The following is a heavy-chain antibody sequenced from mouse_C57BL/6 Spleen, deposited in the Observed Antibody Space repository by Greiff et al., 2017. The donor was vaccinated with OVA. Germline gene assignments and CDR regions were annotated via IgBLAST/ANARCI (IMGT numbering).Heavy chain of an antibody. Sequence: QVQLQQPGAELVKPGASVKLSCKASGYTFTSYWMQWVKQRPGQGLEWIGEIDPSDSYTNYNQKFKGKATLTVDTSSSTAYMQLSSLTSEDSAVYYCARSGGTRGDFDYWGQGTTLTVSS. V-gene: IGHV1-50*01. CDR2: IDPSDSYT. D-gene: IGHD4-1*01. J-gene: IGHJ2*01. CDR1: GYTFTSYW. CDR3: ARSGGTRGDFDY.